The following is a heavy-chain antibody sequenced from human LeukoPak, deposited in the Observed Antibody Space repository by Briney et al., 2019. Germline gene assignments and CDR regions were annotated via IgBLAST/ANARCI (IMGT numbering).Heavy chain of an antibody. V-gene: IGHV1-46*01. CDR2: INPSGGST. Sequence: ASVKVSCKASGYTFTSYYMHWVRQAPGQGLEWMGIINPSGGSTSYAQKFQGRVTMTRDTSTSTVYMELSRLRSEDTAVYYCAREGRGIVLRGKLFDYWGQGTLVTVSS. CDR3: AREGRGIVLRGKLFDY. D-gene: IGHD3-10*01. CDR1: GYTFTSYY. J-gene: IGHJ4*02.